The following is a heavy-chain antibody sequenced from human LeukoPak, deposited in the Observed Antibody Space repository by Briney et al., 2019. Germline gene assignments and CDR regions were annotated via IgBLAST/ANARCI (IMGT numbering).Heavy chain of an antibody. D-gene: IGHD3-3*01. V-gene: IGHV3-49*04. Sequence: GGSLSLSCTASGFTFGDYAMSWVRQAPGKGLEWVGFIRSKAYGGTTEYAASVKGRFTISRGDSKSIAYLQMNSLKTEDTAVYYCTRGSLKSDFWSGYSQPFDYWGQGTLVTVSS. J-gene: IGHJ4*02. CDR3: TRGSLKSDFWSGYSQPFDY. CDR1: GFTFGDYA. CDR2: IRSKAYGGTT.